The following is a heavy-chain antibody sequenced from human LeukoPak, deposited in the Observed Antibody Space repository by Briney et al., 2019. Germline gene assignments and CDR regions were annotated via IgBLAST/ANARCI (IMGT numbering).Heavy chain of an antibody. CDR2: ISGSGGST. J-gene: IGHJ1*01. CDR3: AKVSSGWYLYAEYFQH. D-gene: IGHD6-19*01. V-gene: IGHV3-23*01. CDR1: GFTFSSYA. Sequence: PGGSLRLSCAAYGFTFSSYAMSWVRQAPGKGLEWVSAISGSGGSTYYADSVKGRFTISRDNSKNTLYLQMNSLRAEDTAVYYCAKVSSGWYLYAEYFQHWGQGTLVTVSS.